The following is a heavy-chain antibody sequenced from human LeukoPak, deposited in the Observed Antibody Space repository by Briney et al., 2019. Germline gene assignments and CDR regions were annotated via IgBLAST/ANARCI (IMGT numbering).Heavy chain of an antibody. D-gene: IGHD1-1*01. CDR2: IYYSGST. V-gene: IGHV4-39*01. J-gene: IGHJ4*02. CDR1: GGSISSSSYY. Sequence: SETLSLTCTVSGGSISSSSYYWGWIRQPPGKGLEWIGSIYYSGSTYYNPSLKSRVTISVGTSKNQFPLKLSSVTAADTAVYYYARRRARYGSETGTIVDYWGQGTLVTVSS. CDR3: ARRRARYGSETGTIVDY.